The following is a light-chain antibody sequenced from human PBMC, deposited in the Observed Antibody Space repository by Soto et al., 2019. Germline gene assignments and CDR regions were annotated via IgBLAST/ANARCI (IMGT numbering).Light chain of an antibody. J-gene: IGKJ2*01. V-gene: IGKV3-20*01. CDR2: GAS. CDR1: QSVSRSY. CDR3: QQYGSSPPYT. Sequence: EIGLTQSPGTLSLSPGERATLSCRASQSVSRSYLAWYQQKPGQAPRLLIYGASSRATGIPDRFSGSGSGTDFTLTISRLEPDDVAVYYCQQYGSSPPYTFGQGTKLEIK.